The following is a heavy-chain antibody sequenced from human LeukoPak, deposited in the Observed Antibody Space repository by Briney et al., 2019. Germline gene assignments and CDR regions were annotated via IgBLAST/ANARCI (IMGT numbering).Heavy chain of an antibody. CDR1: GYTFTSYG. J-gene: IGHJ6*03. V-gene: IGHV1-18*01. D-gene: IGHD6-19*01. Sequence: ASVKVSCKASGYTFTSYGISWVRQAPGQGLGWMGWISAYNGNTNYAQKLQGRVTMTTDTSTSTAYMELSSLRSEDTAVYYCARDRIAVAGRKYYYYMDVWGKGTTVTVSS. CDR3: ARDRIAVAGRKYYYYMDV. CDR2: ISAYNGNT.